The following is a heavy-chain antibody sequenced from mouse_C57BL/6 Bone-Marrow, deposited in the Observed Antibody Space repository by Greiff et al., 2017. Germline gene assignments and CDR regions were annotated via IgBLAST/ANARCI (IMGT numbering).Heavy chain of an antibody. CDR1: GYTFTDYY. Sequence: LQESGPELVKPGASVKISCKASGYTFTDYYINWVKQRPGQGLEWIGWIYPGSGNTKYNEKFKGKATLTVDTSSSTAYMQLSSLTSEDSAVYFCAREGSRGSYYGSSFDYWGQGTTLTVSS. V-gene: IGHV1-84*01. D-gene: IGHD1-1*01. CDR3: AREGSRGSYYGSSFDY. CDR2: IYPGSGNT. J-gene: IGHJ2*01.